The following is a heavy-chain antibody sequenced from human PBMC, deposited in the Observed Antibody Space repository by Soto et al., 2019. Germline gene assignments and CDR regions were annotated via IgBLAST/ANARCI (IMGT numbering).Heavy chain of an antibody. V-gene: IGHV1-18*01. J-gene: IGHJ6*03. CDR1: GYTFTSYG. D-gene: IGHD3-10*01. CDR2: ISAYNGNT. CDR3: ARGGIGSGSYYNYYYYYMDV. Sequence: ASVKVSCKASGYTFTSYGISWVRQAPGQGLEWMGWISAYNGNTNYAQKLQGRVTMTIDTSTSTAYMELRSLRSDDTAVYYCARGGIGSGSYYNYYYYYMDVWGKGTTVTVSS.